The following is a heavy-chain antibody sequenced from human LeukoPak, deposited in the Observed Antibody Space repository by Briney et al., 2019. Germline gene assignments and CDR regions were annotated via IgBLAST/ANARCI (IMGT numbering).Heavy chain of an antibody. CDR3: AKDRYGSGSYYNPDDY. J-gene: IGHJ4*02. CDR1: GFTFSSYG. D-gene: IGHD3-10*01. CDR2: IRYDGSNK. Sequence: GGSLRLSCAASGFTFSSYGMHWVRQAPGKGLEWVAFIRYDGSNKYYADSVKGRFTISRDNYKNTLYLQMNSLRAEDTAVYYCAKDRYGSGSYYNPDDYWGQGTLVTVSS. V-gene: IGHV3-30*02.